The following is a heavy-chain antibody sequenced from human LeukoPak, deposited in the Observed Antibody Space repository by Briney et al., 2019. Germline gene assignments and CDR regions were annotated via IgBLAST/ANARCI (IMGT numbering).Heavy chain of an antibody. Sequence: PGGSLRLSCAASGFTFDDYAMHWVRQAPGKGLEWVSGISWNSGSIGYADSVKGRFTISRDNSKNTLYLQMNSLRAEDTAVYYCAKEGLLWFGGLGSAFDYWGQGTLVTISS. J-gene: IGHJ4*02. CDR1: GFTFDDYA. CDR2: ISWNSGSI. D-gene: IGHD3-10*01. V-gene: IGHV3-9*01. CDR3: AKEGLLWFGGLGSAFDY.